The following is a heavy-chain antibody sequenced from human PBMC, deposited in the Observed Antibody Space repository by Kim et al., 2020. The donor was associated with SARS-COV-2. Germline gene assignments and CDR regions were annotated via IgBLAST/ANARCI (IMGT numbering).Heavy chain of an antibody. CDR1: GGSISSSSYY. Sequence: SETLSLTCTVSGGSISSSSYYWGWIRQPPGKGLEWIGSIYYSGSTYYNPSLKSRVTISVDTSKNQFSLKLSSVTAADTAVYYCARICWWELLRGAFDIWGQGTMVTVSS. V-gene: IGHV4-39*01. J-gene: IGHJ3*02. D-gene: IGHD1-26*01. CDR3: ARICWWELLRGAFDI. CDR2: IYYSGST.